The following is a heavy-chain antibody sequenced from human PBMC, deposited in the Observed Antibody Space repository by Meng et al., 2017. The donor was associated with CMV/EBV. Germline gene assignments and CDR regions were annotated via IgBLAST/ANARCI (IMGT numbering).Heavy chain of an antibody. D-gene: IGHD3-3*01. J-gene: IGHJ4*02. CDR2: INPSGGST. V-gene: IGHV1-46*01. Sequence: ASVKVSCKASGYTFTSYYMHWVRQAPGQGLEWMGIINPSGGSTSYAQKFQGRVTMTRDTSTSTVYMELSSLRSEDTAVYYCARADPRGGTYYDFWGGYLIRGPDYWGQGTLVTVSS. CDR1: GYTFTSYY. CDR3: ARADPRGGTYYDFWGGYLIRGPDY.